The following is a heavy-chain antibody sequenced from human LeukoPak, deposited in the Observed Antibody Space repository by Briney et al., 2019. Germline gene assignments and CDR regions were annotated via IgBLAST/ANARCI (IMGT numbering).Heavy chain of an antibody. J-gene: IGHJ6*02. D-gene: IGHD6-13*01. V-gene: IGHV1-69*13. CDR3: ARSKYSSSWSYYYYGMDV. CDR2: IIPIFGTA. Sequence: ASVKVSCKASGGTFSSYAISWVRQAPGQGLEWMGGIIPIFGTANYAQKFQGRVTITADESTSTAYMELSSLRSEDRAVYYCARSKYSSSWSYYYYGMDVWGQGTTVTVSS. CDR1: GGTFSSYA.